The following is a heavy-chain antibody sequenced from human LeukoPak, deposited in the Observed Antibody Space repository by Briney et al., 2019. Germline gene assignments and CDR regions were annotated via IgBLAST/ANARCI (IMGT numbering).Heavy chain of an antibody. CDR1: GYTFTRYY. CDR3: ARDLTYYYDSSGYYWYYYYGMDV. Sequence: ASVKVSCKASGYTFTRYYMHWVRQAPGQGLEWMGWINPNSGGTNYAQKFQGRVTMTRDTSISTAYMELSRLRSDDTAVYYCARDLTYYYDSSGYYWYYYYGMDVWGQGTTVTVSS. D-gene: IGHD3-22*01. J-gene: IGHJ6*02. V-gene: IGHV1-2*02. CDR2: INPNSGGT.